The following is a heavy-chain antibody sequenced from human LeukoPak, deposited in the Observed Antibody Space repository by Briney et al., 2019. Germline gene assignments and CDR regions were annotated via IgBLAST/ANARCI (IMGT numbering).Heavy chain of an antibody. CDR1: GYTLTELS. V-gene: IGHV1-24*01. CDR3: ATFESGSYTTRAF. D-gene: IGHD1-26*01. Sequence: ASVKVSCKVSGYTLTELSMHWVRQASGKGLEWMGGFDPEDGETIYAQKFQGRVTMTEDTSTDTAYMELSSLRSEDTAMYYCATFESGSYTTRAFWGQGTLVTVSS. CDR2: FDPEDGET. J-gene: IGHJ4*02.